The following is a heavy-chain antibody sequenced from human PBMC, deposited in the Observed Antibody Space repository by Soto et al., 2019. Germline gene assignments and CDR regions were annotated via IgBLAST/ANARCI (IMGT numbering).Heavy chain of an antibody. D-gene: IGHD2-15*01. V-gene: IGHV6-1*01. J-gene: IGHJ6*02. CDR3: ARDLGYCSGGSCSPDYYYYGMDV. CDR1: GDSVSSNSAA. CDR2: TYYRSKWYN. Sequence: PSQTLSLTCAISGDSVSSNSAAWNWIRQSPSRGLEWLGRTYYRSKWYNDYAVSVKSRITINPDTSKNQFSLQLNSVTPEDTAVYYCARDLGYCSGGSCSPDYYYYGMDVWGQGTTVTVSS.